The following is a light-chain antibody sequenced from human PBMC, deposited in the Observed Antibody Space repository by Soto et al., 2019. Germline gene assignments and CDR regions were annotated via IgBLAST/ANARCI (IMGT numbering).Light chain of an antibody. CDR1: QSVSSI. CDR3: QQYNTWLWT. Sequence: EIVMTQSPATLSVSPGERATLSCRASQSVSSILAWYQQKPGQAPRLLIYGASTRATGIPARFSGSGSGTEFTLTISSLQSEDFAAYYCQQYNTWLWTFGQGTKVEIK. J-gene: IGKJ1*01. V-gene: IGKV3-15*01. CDR2: GAS.